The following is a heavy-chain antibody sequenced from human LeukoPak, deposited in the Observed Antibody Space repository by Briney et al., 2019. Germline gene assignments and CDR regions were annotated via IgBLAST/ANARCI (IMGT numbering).Heavy chain of an antibody. D-gene: IGHD3-10*01. Sequence: SETLSLTCAVYGGSFSGYYWSWIRQPPGKGLEWIGEINHSGSTNYNPSLKSRVTISVDTSNNQFSLNLSSVTGAHTAVFYCARGVNYGGSGSRGQYYYYFGMDVWGQGTTVTVSS. CDR1: GGSFSGYY. J-gene: IGHJ6*02. CDR2: INHSGST. CDR3: ARGVNYGGSGSRGQYYYYFGMDV. V-gene: IGHV4-34*01.